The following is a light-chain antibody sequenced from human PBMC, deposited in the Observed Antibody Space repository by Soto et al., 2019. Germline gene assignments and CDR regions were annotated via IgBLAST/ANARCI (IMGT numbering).Light chain of an antibody. V-gene: IGKV1-5*03. CDR3: QQYNTYPWT. CDR2: RVS. CDR1: QSVSNR. J-gene: IGKJ1*01. Sequence: DIQMTQSPSPLSAYVGDRVTITCRASQSVSNRLAWYQQKPGIAPKLLIYRVSHLQSGVPSRFSGSGSGTEFTLTIRSLQPDDSASYYCQQYNTYPWTFGQGTKVEIK.